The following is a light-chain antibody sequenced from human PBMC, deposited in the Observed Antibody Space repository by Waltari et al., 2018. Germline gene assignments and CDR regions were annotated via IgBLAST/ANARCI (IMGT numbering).Light chain of an antibody. Sequence: QSVLTQPPSVSGAPGQRVTISCTGSSSNTGAGYDVHWYQQLPGTAPKLLIFGNNNRPSGVPYRLSGSTSGTAASLAITGLQADDEADYYCQSYDSSLSGSVFGGGTKLTVL. J-gene: IGLJ3*02. CDR3: QSYDSSLSGSV. CDR1: SSNTGAGYD. CDR2: GNN. V-gene: IGLV1-40*01.